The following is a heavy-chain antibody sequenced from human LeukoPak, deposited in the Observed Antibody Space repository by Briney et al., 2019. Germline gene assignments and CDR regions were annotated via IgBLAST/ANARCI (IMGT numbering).Heavy chain of an antibody. Sequence: AGTLCLTCAASGFTFSSYWMHWVRQAPGKGLVWVSRINSDGSSTSYADSVKGVFTIARDNAKNALYLQTNSLRAEETAVYYGARDPRGAGSYSLNYWGQGILVTVSS. CDR1: GFTFSSYW. D-gene: IGHD3-10*01. CDR3: ARDPRGAGSYSLNY. J-gene: IGHJ4*02. CDR2: INSDGSST. V-gene: IGHV3-74*01.